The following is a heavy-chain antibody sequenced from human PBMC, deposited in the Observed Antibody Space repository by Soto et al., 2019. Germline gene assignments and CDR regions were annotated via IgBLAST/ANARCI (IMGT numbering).Heavy chain of an antibody. CDR3: ARRHSSSSAFDP. CDR2: IDPSDSYT. V-gene: IGHV5-10-1*01. CDR1: GYSFTSYW. J-gene: IGHJ5*02. D-gene: IGHD6-13*01. Sequence: EVQLVQSGAEVKKPGESLRISCKGSGYSFTSYWINWVRQMPGKGLEWMGRIDPSDSYTNYSPSFQGHVTISADKSISTAYLQWSSLKASVTAMYYCARRHSSSSAFDPWGQGTLVTLSS.